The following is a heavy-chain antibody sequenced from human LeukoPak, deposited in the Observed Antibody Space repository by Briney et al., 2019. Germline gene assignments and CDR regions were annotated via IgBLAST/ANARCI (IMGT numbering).Heavy chain of an antibody. CDR2: ISTNGGST. CDR1: GFTFRNYV. J-gene: IGHJ4*02. V-gene: IGHV3-64D*09. Sequence: PGGSLRLSCSASGFTFRNYVMHWVRQAPGKGLEYVSAISTNGGSTYYADSVKGRFTTSRDNSKNTLYLQVCSLRPEDTAVYYCVKSGSYGWWHFDFWGQGTLVTVSS. D-gene: IGHD1-26*01. CDR3: VKSGSYGWWHFDF.